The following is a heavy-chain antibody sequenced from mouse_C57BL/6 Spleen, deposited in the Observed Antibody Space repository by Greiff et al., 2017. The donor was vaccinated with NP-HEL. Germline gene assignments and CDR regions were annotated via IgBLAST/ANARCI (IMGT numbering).Heavy chain of an antibody. CDR2: ISSGGDYI. Sequence: EVKLMESGEGLVKPGGSLKLSCAASGFTFSSYAMSWVRQTPEKRLEWVAYISSGGDYIYYADTVKGRFTISRDNARNTLYLQMSSLKSEDTAMYYCTRVDDYGVYYFDYWGQGTTLTVSS. J-gene: IGHJ2*01. D-gene: IGHD2-4*01. CDR3: TRVDDYGVYYFDY. V-gene: IGHV5-9-1*02. CDR1: GFTFSSYA.